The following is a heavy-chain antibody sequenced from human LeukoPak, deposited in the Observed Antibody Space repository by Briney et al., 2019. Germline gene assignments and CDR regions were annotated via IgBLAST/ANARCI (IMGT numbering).Heavy chain of an antibody. J-gene: IGHJ4*02. CDR1: GGSISSNNW. CDR3: ARVNINTWHSCDY. Sequence: SGTLSLTCAVSGGSISSNNWWGWVRQPPGKGLEWIGEIYHSGSPNYNPSLKSRVTISGDKSRNHFSLNLSSVTAADTAVYYCARVNINTWHSCDYWGQGTLVTVSS. V-gene: IGHV4-4*02. D-gene: IGHD2-2*01. CDR2: IYHSGSP.